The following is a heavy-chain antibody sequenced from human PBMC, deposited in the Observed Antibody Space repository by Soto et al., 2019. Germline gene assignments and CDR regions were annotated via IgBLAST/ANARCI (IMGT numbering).Heavy chain of an antibody. Sequence: GESLKISCMGSGYKVSTWHNFTSYWIAWVRKMPGEGLEWMGIIYPGDSDTRYSPSFQGQVTISADKSIRAAYLQWSSLKASDTAMYYCARHLRPMAGSRAPIDYWGQGTLVTVSS. D-gene: IGHD6-19*01. J-gene: IGHJ4*02. CDR1: GYKVSTWHNFTSYW. V-gene: IGHV5-51*01. CDR3: ARHLRPMAGSRAPIDY. CDR2: IYPGDSDT.